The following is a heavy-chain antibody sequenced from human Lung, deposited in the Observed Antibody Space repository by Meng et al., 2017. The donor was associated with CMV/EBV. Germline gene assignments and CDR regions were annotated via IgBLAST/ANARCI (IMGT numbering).Heavy chain of an antibody. J-gene: IGHJ3*02. D-gene: IGHD2-2*01. Sequence: SCAASGFTFSSYAVSWVRQAPGKGLEWVSAISGSGGSTYYADSVKGRFTISRDNSKNTLYLQMNSLRAEDTAVYYCAKGHWGCSSTSCYLDAFDIWXQGTMVTVSS. CDR1: GFTFSSYA. CDR3: AKGHWGCSSTSCYLDAFDI. V-gene: IGHV3-23*01. CDR2: ISGSGGST.